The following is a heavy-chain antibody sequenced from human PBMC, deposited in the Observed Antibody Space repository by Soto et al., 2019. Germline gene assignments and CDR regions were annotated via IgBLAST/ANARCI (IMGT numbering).Heavy chain of an antibody. D-gene: IGHD3-16*01. Sequence: PSQTLSLTCAISGDSVSSNSAAWNWIRQSPSRGLEWLGRTYYRSKWYNDYAVSVKSRITINPDTSKNQFSLQLNSVTPEDTAVYYCARDLSYDYVWGSQYGMDVWGQGTTVTVSS. V-gene: IGHV6-1*01. CDR2: TYYRSKWYN. CDR1: GDSVSSNSAA. CDR3: ARDLSYDYVWGSQYGMDV. J-gene: IGHJ6*02.